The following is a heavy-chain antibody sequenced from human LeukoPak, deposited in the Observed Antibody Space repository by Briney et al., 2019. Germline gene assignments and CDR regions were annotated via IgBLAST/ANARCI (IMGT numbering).Heavy chain of an antibody. J-gene: IGHJ4*02. V-gene: IGHV3-7*01. D-gene: IGHD1-26*01. Sequence: GGSLRLSCAASGFTFSSYWMSWVRQAPGKGLEWVANIKQDGSEKYYVDSVKGRFTISRDNAKNSLYLQMNSLRAEDTAVYYCAKDASFGSYSYFDYWGQGTLVTVSS. CDR1: GFTFSSYW. CDR2: IKQDGSEK. CDR3: AKDASFGSYSYFDY.